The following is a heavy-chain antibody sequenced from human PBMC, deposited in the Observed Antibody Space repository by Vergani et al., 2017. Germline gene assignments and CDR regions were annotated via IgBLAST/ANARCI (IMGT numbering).Heavy chain of an antibody. D-gene: IGHD3-22*01. V-gene: IGHV4-38-2*02. J-gene: IGHJ4*02. CDR3: VRDRWESGCPYSGC. Sequence: QVQLQESGPGLLKPSETLSLTCTVSGYSISSGYYWGWIRQPPGKGLEWIGSISHSGYTFYSPSIKSRVSMSVDTSKNQFSLRVNSVTAADTAVYYCVRDRWESGCPYSGCWGRGTLVSVSS. CDR1: GYSISSGYY. CDR2: ISHSGYT.